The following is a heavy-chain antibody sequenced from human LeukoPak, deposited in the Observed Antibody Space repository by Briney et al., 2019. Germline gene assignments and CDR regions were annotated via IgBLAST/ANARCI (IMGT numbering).Heavy chain of an antibody. CDR3: ARDLPTGSDYFDY. CDR2: ISYDGSDK. V-gene: IGHV3-30*03. Sequence: GGSLRLSCAASGFTFSNYGMRWVRQAPGKGLEWVALISYDGSDKYSADSVKGRFTISRDNSKNTLYLQMNSLRAEDTAVYYCARDLPTGSDYFDYWGHGTLVTVSS. J-gene: IGHJ4*01. CDR1: GFTFSNYG. D-gene: IGHD6-6*01.